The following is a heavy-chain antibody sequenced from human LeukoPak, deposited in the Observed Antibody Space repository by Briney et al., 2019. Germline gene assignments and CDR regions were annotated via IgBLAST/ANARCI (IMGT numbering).Heavy chain of an antibody. CDR1: GFTVSSNY. V-gene: IGHV3-53*01. Sequence: GGSLSLSCAASGFTVSSNYMSWVRQAPGKGLEWGSVIYSGGSTYYADSVKGRFTISRDISKNTLYLQLNSLRAEDTAVYYCARAPPDNSIQEVQGDYWGQGTLVTVSS. CDR3: ARAPPDNSIQEVQGDY. CDR2: IYSGGST. D-gene: IGHD3-3*02. J-gene: IGHJ4*02.